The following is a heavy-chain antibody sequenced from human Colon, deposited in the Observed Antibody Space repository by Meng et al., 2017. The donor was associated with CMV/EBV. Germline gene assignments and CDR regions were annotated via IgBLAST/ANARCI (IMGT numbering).Heavy chain of an antibody. V-gene: IGHV3-53*01. J-gene: IGHJ4*02. CDR2: IYTGGST. Sequence: CAVSGFTVNSIYLSWVRQAPGKGLEWVSTIYTGGSTFYTDSVEGRFVISRDTSKNTLYLQMNSLRPEDTAIYYCAKGEGRPHYYFDYWGQGTLVTVSS. D-gene: IGHD1-26*01. CDR3: AKGEGRPHYYFDY. CDR1: GFTVNSIY.